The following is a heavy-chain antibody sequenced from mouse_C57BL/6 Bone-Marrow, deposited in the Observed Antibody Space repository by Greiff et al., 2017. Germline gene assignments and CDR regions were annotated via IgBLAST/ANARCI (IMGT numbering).Heavy chain of an antibody. Sequence: VKLQQPGTELVKPGASVKLSCKASGYTFTSYWMHWVKQRPGQGLEWIGNINPSNGGTNYNEKFKGKATMTVDKSSSTAYMQLSSLTSEDSAVYYCARSRGYYGNYVSNWGQGTTLTVSS. D-gene: IGHD2-1*01. CDR3: ARSRGYYGNYVSN. V-gene: IGHV1-53*01. CDR1: GYTFTSYW. J-gene: IGHJ2*01. CDR2: INPSNGGT.